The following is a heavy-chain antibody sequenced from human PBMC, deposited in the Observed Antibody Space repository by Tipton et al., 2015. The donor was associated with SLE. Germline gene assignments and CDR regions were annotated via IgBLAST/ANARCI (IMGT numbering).Heavy chain of an antibody. CDR3: ARGEMDVFDI. Sequence: TLSLTCAVSGGSINSGDYSWSWIRQPPGKGLEWIGYIFHSGNAYYNPSLKSRVTISVDMSRNQFSLRLDSVTAADTALYYCARGEMDVFDIWGPGTVVSVSS. CDR1: GGSINSGDYS. V-gene: IGHV4-30-2*01. CDR2: IFHSGNA. J-gene: IGHJ3*02.